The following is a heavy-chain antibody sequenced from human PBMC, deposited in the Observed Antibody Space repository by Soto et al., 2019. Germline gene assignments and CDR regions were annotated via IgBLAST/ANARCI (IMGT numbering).Heavy chain of an antibody. CDR3: ARGGRNHPRYDP. CDR2: IRAYNGNT. CDR1: GYTITSYG. D-gene: IGHD3-16*02. V-gene: IGHV1-18*04. Sequence: ASAKVSCKASGYTITSYGMSWVRQAPGQGLEWMGGIRAYNGNTNYAQKLQGRVTMTTDTSTSTAYMELRSLRSDDTAVYYCARGGRNHPRYDPWGQGTLVNVPS. J-gene: IGHJ5*02.